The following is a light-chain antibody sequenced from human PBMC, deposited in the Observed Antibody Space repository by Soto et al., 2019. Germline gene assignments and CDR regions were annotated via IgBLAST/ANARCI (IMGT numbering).Light chain of an antibody. CDR2: AAS. V-gene: IGKV1-39*01. CDR3: QQSYSTPYT. J-gene: IGKJ2*01. CDR1: QSISSY. Sequence: DIQMTQSPSSLSAFVGVRVTITCRASQSISSYLNWYQQKPGKAPKLLIYAASSLQSGVPPRFSGGRSGTDFTLTISSLQPEDFATYYCQQSYSTPYTFGQGTKLEIK.